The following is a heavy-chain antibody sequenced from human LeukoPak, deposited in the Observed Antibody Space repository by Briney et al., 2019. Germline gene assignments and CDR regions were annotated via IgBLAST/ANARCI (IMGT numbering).Heavy chain of an antibody. J-gene: IGHJ6*03. CDR3: ARFGGWGDYYMDV. V-gene: IGHV1-46*01. D-gene: IGHD3-10*01. Sequence: ASVKVSCKASGYTFTSFHMHWVRQAPGQGLEWMGILNPGDGYTNYAQKFQGRVTVTRDTSTSTVYMELRSLRSDDTAVYYCARFGGWGDYYMDVWGKGTTVTVSS. CDR1: GYTFTSFH. CDR2: LNPGDGYT.